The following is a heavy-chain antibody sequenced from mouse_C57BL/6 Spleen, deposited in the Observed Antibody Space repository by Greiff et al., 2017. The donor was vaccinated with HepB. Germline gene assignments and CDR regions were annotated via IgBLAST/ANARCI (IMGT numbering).Heavy chain of an antibody. CDR2: INPSNGGT. D-gene: IGHD1-1*01. V-gene: IGHV1-53*01. CDR1: GYTFTSYW. CDR3: ARSLYGSSWYFDV. Sequence: QVQLQQSGTELVKPGASVKLSCKASGYTFTSYWMHWVKQRPGQGLEWIGNINPSNGGTNYNEKFKSKATLTVDKSSSTAYMQLSSLTSEDSAVYYCARSLYGSSWYFDVWGTGTTVTVSS. J-gene: IGHJ1*03.